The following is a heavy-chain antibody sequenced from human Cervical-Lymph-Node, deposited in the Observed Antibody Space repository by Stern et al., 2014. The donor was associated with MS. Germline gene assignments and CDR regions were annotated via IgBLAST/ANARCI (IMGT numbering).Heavy chain of an antibody. V-gene: IGHV6-1*01. J-gene: IGHJ1*01. CDR1: GDSVSSDSAA. Sequence: QVQLQESGPGLVKPSQTLSLTCGISGDSVSSDSAAWNWIRQSPSRGLEWLGRTYYRSEWSSDYAGSVISRITISPDTSKNQFSLQLNSVTPEDTAVYYCARGGGPTSEYSQHWGQGTLVIVSS. CDR2: TYYRSEWSS. CDR3: ARGGGPTSEYSQH. D-gene: IGHD4-23*01.